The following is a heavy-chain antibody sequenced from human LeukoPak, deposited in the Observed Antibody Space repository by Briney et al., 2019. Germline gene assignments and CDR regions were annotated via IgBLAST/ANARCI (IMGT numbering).Heavy chain of an antibody. CDR2: ISSSSSYI. Sequence: GGSLRLSCAASGFTFSSYSMNWVRQAPGKGLEWVSSISSSSSYIYYADSVKGRFTISRDNAKNSLYLQMNSLRAEDTAVYYCVRDGGTRLKYSYGYGDYWGQGTLVTVSS. CDR3: VRDGGTRLKYSYGYGDY. D-gene: IGHD5-18*01. CDR1: GFTFSSYS. V-gene: IGHV3-21*01. J-gene: IGHJ4*02.